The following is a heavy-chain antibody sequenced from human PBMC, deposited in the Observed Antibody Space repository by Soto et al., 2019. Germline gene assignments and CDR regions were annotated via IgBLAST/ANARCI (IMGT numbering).Heavy chain of an antibody. CDR2: INHSGST. D-gene: IGHD6-13*01. CDR1: GGSFSGYY. V-gene: IGHV4-34*01. CDR3: ASGIAAAGTEAYYYYGMDV. J-gene: IGHJ6*02. Sequence: SETLSLTCAVYGGSFSGYYWSWIRQPPGKGLEWIGEINHSGSTNYNPSLKSRVTISVDTSKNQFSLKLSSVTAADTAVYYCASGIAAAGTEAYYYYGMDVWGQGTTVTVSS.